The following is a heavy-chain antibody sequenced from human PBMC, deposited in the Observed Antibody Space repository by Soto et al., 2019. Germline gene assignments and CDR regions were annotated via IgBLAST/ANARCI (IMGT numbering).Heavy chain of an antibody. CDR1: GFTFSGYW. CDR3: ARKTYGSGSYYFYYFDY. J-gene: IGHJ4*02. CDR2: ISTDGSET. Sequence: GSLRLSCAASGFTFSGYWMHWVRQAPGEGLVWISRISTDGSETGDADSVKGRFTISRDNTKNTLYLQMNSLRVEDTAIYYCARKTYGSGSYYFYYFDYRGQGTLVTVS. V-gene: IGHV3-74*01. D-gene: IGHD3-10*01.